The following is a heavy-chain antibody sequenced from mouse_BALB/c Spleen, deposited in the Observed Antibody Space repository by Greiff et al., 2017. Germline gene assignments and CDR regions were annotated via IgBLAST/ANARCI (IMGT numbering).Heavy chain of an antibody. Sequence: EVMLVESGGGLVQPGGSLRLSCATSGFTFTDYYMSWVRQPPGKALEWLGFIRNKANGYTTEYSASVKGRFTISRDNSQSILYLQMNTLRAEDSATYYCARDKDDGYFYYAMDYWGQGTSVTVSS. CDR1: GFTFTDYY. CDR3: ARDKDDGYFYYAMDY. J-gene: IGHJ4*01. D-gene: IGHD2-3*01. V-gene: IGHV7-3*02. CDR2: IRNKANGYTT.